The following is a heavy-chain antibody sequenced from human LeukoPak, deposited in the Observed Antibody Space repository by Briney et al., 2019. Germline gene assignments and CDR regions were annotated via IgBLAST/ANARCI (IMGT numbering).Heavy chain of an antibody. D-gene: IGHD3-9*01. V-gene: IGHV3-33*06. Sequence: GGSLRLSCAVSGFTFSNYGMHWVRQAPGKGLEWVAVIWYDGNNKYHADSVKGRFTISRDNSKNTLYLQMNSLRAEDTAVYYCAKEGAPYYDISNWFDPWGQGTLVTVSS. CDR3: AKEGAPYYDISNWFDP. CDR1: GFTFSNYG. CDR2: IWYDGNNK. J-gene: IGHJ5*02.